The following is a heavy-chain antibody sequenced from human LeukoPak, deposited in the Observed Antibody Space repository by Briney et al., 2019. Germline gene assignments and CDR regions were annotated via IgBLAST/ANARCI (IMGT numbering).Heavy chain of an antibody. Sequence: SETLSLTCTVSGGSISSYYWSWIRQPPGKGLEWIGYIHYSGSTNYNPSLKSRVTISVDKSKNQFSLELTSVTAADTAVYYCARRRYDASGYYPSRGRYFDYWGQGTLVTVSS. CDR3: ARRRYDASGYYPSRGRYFDY. CDR2: IHYSGST. V-gene: IGHV4-59*12. J-gene: IGHJ4*02. CDR1: GGSISSYY. D-gene: IGHD3-22*01.